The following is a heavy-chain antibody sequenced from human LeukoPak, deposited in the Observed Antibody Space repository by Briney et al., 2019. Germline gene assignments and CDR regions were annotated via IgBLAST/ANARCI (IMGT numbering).Heavy chain of an antibody. D-gene: IGHD2-2*01. CDR2: IYSGGST. CDR3: TTSPEGGGIVVVPAVLLEVGY. J-gene: IGHJ4*02. Sequence: GGSLRLSCAASGFTVSSNYMSWVRQAPGKGLEWVSVIYSGGSTYYADSVKGRFTISRDDSKNTLYLQMNSLKTEDTAAYYCTTSPEGGGIVVVPAVLLEVGYWGQGTLVTVSS. V-gene: IGHV3-66*01. CDR1: GFTVSSNY.